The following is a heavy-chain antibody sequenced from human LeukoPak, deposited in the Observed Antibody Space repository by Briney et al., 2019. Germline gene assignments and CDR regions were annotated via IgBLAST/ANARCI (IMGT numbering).Heavy chain of an antibody. CDR3: ASNPPGIAMDGAEYFQH. Sequence: SGGSLRLSCAGSGFTFSSDSMNWVRQAPGKGLEWVSSISSTSGHIYYADSVKGRFTISRDNAKNSLYLQMNSLRAEDTAVYYCASNPPGIAMDGAEYFQHWGQGTLVTVSS. V-gene: IGHV3-21*01. D-gene: IGHD6-19*01. J-gene: IGHJ1*01. CDR1: GFTFSSDS. CDR2: ISSTSGHI.